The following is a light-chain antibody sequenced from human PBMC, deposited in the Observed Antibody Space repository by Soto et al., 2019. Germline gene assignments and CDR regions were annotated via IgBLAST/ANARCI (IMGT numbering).Light chain of an antibody. CDR3: QQYYSTPCT. CDR1: QSVLYSSNNKNY. J-gene: IGKJ3*01. V-gene: IGKV4-1*01. Sequence: DIVMTQSPDSLAVSLGERATINCKSSQSVLYSSNNKNYLAWYQQKPGQPPKLLIYWASTRESGVPDRFSGSGSGTDFTLTISSLQAVDVAVYYCQQYYSTPCTFGPGTKVDIK. CDR2: WAS.